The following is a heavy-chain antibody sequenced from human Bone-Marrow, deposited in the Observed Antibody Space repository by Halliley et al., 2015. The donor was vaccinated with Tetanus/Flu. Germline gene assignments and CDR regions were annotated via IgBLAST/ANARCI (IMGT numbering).Heavy chain of an antibody. Sequence: GLVKPSETLSLTCAVYGGSVSGFYWSWIRQSPGKGLEWIGEIKERGSANYNLSLKSRVFMSVDTSKNQFSLKLSSVTAADTAIYYCTRVILRGGDFWGQGARVIVSS. J-gene: IGHJ4*02. CDR3: TRVILRGGDF. CDR2: IKERGSA. V-gene: IGHV4-34*01. CDR1: GGSVSGFY. D-gene: IGHD3-10*01.